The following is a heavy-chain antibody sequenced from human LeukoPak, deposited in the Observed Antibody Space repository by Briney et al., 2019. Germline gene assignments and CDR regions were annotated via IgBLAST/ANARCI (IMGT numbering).Heavy chain of an antibody. CDR1: GYTFTGYY. CDR2: MNLNTGAT. Sequence: ASVTVSCKPSGYTFTGYYLHWVRQAPGQALEWMGWMNLNTGATAYAQNFQDRVTMSRDTSISTAYMDLNSLTSDDTAVYYCARDRVGSGWPRPWYFEFWGQGTLVTVSS. J-gene: IGHJ4*02. V-gene: IGHV1-2*02. CDR3: ARDRVGSGWPRPWYFEF. D-gene: IGHD6-19*01.